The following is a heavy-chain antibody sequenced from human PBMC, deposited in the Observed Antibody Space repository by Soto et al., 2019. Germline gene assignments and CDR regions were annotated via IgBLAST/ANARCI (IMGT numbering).Heavy chain of an antibody. V-gene: IGHV1-2*04. CDR3: ARESGGATATLDYYYFYMDV. CDR1: GDTFTGYY. CDR2: INPNSGVT. Sequence: QVQLVQSGAEVKKPGASVTVSCRASGDTFTGYYMHWVRQAPGQGLEWMGWINPNSGVTKYAQKFQGWVTMARDTSIRTVYMQLSRLRSDDTTLYYCARESGGATATLDYYYFYMDVWGTGTTVTVSS. J-gene: IGHJ6*03. D-gene: IGHD5-12*01.